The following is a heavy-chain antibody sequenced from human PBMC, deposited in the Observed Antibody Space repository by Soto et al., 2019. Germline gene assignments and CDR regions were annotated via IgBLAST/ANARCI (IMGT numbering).Heavy chain of an antibody. CDR2: INAGNGNT. CDR3: ARDRGITGTRQGGYYYMDV. V-gene: IGHV1-3*01. D-gene: IGHD1-20*01. Sequence: GVSLKVSWRAAGYAFTSYAMHWVRQATGQRLEWMGWINAGNGNTKYSQKFQGRVTITRDTSASTAYMELSSLRSEDTAVYYCARDRGITGTRQGGYYYMDVWGKGTTVTVSS. J-gene: IGHJ6*03. CDR1: GYAFTSYA.